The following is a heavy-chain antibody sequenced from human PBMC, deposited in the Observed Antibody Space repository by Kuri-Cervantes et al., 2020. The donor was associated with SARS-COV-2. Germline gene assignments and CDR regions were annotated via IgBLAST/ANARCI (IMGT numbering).Heavy chain of an antibody. D-gene: IGHD2-8*02. J-gene: IGHJ6*03. CDR1: GYSFTSYW. Sequence: KVSCKGSGYSFTSYWIGWVRQMPGKGLEWMGIIYPGDSDTRYSPSFQGQVTISADKSISTAYLQWSSLKASDTAMYYCARHLTGSYWYYYYIDVWGKGTTVTVSS. V-gene: IGHV5-51*01. CDR2: IYPGDSDT. CDR3: ARHLTGSYWYYYYIDV.